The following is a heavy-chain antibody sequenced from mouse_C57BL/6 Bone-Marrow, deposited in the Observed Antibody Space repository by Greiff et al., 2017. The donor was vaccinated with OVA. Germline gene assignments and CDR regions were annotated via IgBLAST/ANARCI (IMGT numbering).Heavy chain of an antibody. CDR3: ARDLRNYGNYGGWYYAMDY. CDR1: GFTFSSYA. D-gene: IGHD2-1*01. Sequence: EVQLVESGGGLVKPGGSLKLSCAASGFTFSSYAMSWVRQTPEKRLEWVATISDGGSYTYYPDNVKGRFTISRDKAKNNLYLQMSHLKSEDTAMYYCARDLRNYGNYGGWYYAMDYWGQGTSVTVAS. V-gene: IGHV5-4*01. CDR2: ISDGGSYT. J-gene: IGHJ4*01.